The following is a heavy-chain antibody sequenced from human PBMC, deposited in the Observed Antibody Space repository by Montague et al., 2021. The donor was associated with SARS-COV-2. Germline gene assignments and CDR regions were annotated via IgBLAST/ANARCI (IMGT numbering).Heavy chain of an antibody. Sequence: SLRFSCAASGFSFSSYHMNWVRQAPGKGLEWVSSISPSGDYIYSADSLKGRFIISRDNAKNSLYLQMSSLRAEDTAIYYCARASWIVATVPDYWGQGTLVTVSS. CDR2: ISPSGDYI. CDR3: ARASWIVATVPDY. CDR1: GFSFSSYH. V-gene: IGHV3-21*01. D-gene: IGHD5-12*01. J-gene: IGHJ4*02.